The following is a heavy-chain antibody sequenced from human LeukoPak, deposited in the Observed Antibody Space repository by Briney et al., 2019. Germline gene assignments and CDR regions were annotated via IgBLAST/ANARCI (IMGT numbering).Heavy chain of an antibody. D-gene: IGHD5-18*01. V-gene: IGHV3-23*01. Sequence: GGSLRLSCAASGFTFSSHAMSWVRQAPGKGLEWVSAISSSSDHIYYADSVQGRFTISKGNSKNTLYLQMNSLRAEDTALYYCANFVDTSMGGNDYWGQGTLVTVSS. CDR1: GFTFSSHA. J-gene: IGHJ4*02. CDR2: ISSSSDHI. CDR3: ANFVDTSMGGNDY.